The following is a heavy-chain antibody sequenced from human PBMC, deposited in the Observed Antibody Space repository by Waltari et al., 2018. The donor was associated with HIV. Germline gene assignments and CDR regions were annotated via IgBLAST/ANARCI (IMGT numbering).Heavy chain of an antibody. Sequence: EVQVVESGGGLVKPGGSLRLSCAASGFTFSDYTMSWVRQAPGKGLEWVSSISSGSDYIYYADSVKGRFTISRDNAKHSLYLQMNSLRAEDTAMYFCARDPSDYAYFQYWGQGTLVTVSS. CDR1: GFTFSDYT. V-gene: IGHV3-21*04. D-gene: IGHD4-17*01. J-gene: IGHJ1*01. CDR2: ISSGSDYI. CDR3: ARDPSDYAYFQY.